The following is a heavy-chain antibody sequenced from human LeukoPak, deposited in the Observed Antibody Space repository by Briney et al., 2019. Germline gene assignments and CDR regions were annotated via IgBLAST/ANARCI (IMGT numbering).Heavy chain of an antibody. Sequence: GGSLRLSCAASGFTFSSYAMSWVRQAPGKGLEWVSSISGSGGSTYYADSVKGRFTISRDNSKNTLYLQMNSLRAEDTAIYYCAKFFTCGGDCSLPYYFDYWGQGTLVTVSS. D-gene: IGHD2-21*02. V-gene: IGHV3-23*01. CDR1: GFTFSSYA. CDR3: AKFFTCGGDCSLPYYFDY. CDR2: ISGSGGST. J-gene: IGHJ4*02.